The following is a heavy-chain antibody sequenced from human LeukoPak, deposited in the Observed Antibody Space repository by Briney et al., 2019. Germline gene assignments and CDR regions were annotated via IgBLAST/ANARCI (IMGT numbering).Heavy chain of an antibody. CDR3: LREVDWKYAFDY. CDR1: GFTFSSYA. V-gene: IGHV3-33*08. J-gene: IGHJ4*02. CDR2: IRPDGSHI. Sequence: GGSLRLSCEASGFTFSSYAVHWVRQAPGKGLEWVAVIRPDGSHISYVDPVKGRFTISRDNSNNMLYLQMNSLRAEDTALYYCLREVDWKYAFDYWGRGTLVTVSS. D-gene: IGHD1-7*01.